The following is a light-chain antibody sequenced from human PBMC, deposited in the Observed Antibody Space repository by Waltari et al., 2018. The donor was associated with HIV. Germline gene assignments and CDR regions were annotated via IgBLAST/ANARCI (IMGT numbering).Light chain of an antibody. CDR1: PSVLHNSNNKNY. Sequence: DIVMTQSPDSLGVSLGARATINCTSSPSVLHNSNNKNYIAWYQQKPGQPPKLLLYWASTRESGVPDRFSGSGSGTDFTLTISSLQAEDVSVYYCQQYYTTPPTFGQGTKVEI. CDR3: QQYYTTPPT. V-gene: IGKV4-1*01. J-gene: IGKJ1*01. CDR2: WAS.